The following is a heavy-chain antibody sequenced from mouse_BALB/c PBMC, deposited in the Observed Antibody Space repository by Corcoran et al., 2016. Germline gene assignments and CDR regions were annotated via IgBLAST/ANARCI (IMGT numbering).Heavy chain of an antibody. CDR1: GYTFTNYG. J-gene: IGHJ3*01. Sequence: QIQLVQSGPELKKPGETVKISCKASGYTFTNYGMNWVKQAPGKGLKWMGWINTYTGEPTYADDFKGRFAFSLETSASTAYLQINNLKNEDMATYFCARSLDSSGRFAYWGQGTLVTVSA. V-gene: IGHV9-1*02. CDR2: INTYTGEP. D-gene: IGHD3-2*01. CDR3: ARSLDSSGRFAY.